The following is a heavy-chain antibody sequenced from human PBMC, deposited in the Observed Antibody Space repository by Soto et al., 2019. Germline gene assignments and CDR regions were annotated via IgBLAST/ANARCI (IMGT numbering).Heavy chain of an antibody. J-gene: IGHJ6*02. CDR1: GDSITNHY. CDR2: IYYSGIT. V-gene: IGHV4-59*11. D-gene: IGHD6-13*01. Sequence: SETLSLTCTVSGDSITNHYWSWIRQPPGKGLEWIGYIYYSGITNYNPSLKSRVTISVDASKNQFSLKLNSVTAADTAIYYCARDGAVAAAANSYSYTMDVWGQGTTVT. CDR3: ARDGAVAAAANSYSYTMDV.